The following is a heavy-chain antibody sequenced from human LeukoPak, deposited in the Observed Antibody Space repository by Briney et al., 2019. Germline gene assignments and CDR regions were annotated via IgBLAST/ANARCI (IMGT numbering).Heavy chain of an antibody. Sequence: SETLSLTCSVSGGAISSSDDYWGFVRQTPGKGLEWMGSIYYTGSSHYNPSLRSRATISVDTSKNQFSLKLSSVTAADTAVYYCTRAASSGPLFTYHTDAWGKGTTVTVSS. CDR3: TRAASSGPLFTYHTDA. CDR1: GGAISSSDDY. D-gene: IGHD3-22*01. J-gene: IGHJ6*03. V-gene: IGHV4-39*07. CDR2: IYYTGSS.